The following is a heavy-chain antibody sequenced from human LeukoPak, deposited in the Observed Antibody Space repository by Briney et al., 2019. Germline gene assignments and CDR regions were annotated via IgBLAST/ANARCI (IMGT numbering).Heavy chain of an antibody. CDR2: ISSSSSYI. D-gene: IGHD3-9*01. CDR3: ARAALRYFDWFSPRDAFDI. CDR1: GFTFSSYS. J-gene: IGHJ3*02. V-gene: IGHV3-21*01. Sequence: GGSLRLSCAASGFTFSSYSMNWVRQAPGKGLEWVSSISSSSSYIYYADSVKGRFTISRDNAKNSLYLQMNSLRAEDTAVYYCARAALRYFDWFSPRDAFDIWGQGTMVTVSS.